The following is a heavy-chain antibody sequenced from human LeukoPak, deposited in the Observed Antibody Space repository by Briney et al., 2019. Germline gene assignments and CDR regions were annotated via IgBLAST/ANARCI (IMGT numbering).Heavy chain of an antibody. D-gene: IGHD4/OR15-4a*01. Sequence: GGSLRLSCAASGFIFSDYGMHWVRQAPGKGLEWVAVISYDGSLKYYVDSVKGRFTISRDNSKNTLYLQMNSLRADDTAVYYCAKDPTHFRVWDDYDTNILSHWGQGTLVTVSS. CDR3: AKDPTHFRVWDDYDTNILSH. CDR2: ISYDGSLK. J-gene: IGHJ4*02. V-gene: IGHV3-30*18. CDR1: GFIFSDYG.